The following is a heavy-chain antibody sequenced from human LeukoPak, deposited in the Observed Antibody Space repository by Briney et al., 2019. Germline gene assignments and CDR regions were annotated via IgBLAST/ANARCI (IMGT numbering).Heavy chain of an antibody. J-gene: IGHJ4*02. D-gene: IGHD6-19*01. CDR3: VTDGSSGWYEYY. Sequence: SVKVSCKASGGTFSSYAISWVRQAPGQGLEWMGGIIPIFGTANYAQKFQGRVTITADKSTSTAYMELSSLRSEDTAVYYCVTDGSSGWYEYYWGQGTLVTVSS. V-gene: IGHV1-69*06. CDR2: IIPIFGTA. CDR1: GGTFSSYA.